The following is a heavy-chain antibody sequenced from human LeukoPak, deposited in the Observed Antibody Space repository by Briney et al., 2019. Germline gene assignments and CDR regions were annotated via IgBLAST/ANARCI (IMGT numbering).Heavy chain of an antibody. CDR1: KDTFTVYY. CDR3: VNFGYSNTSYFSS. Sequence: VASVKVSCTASKDTFTVYYMHWVRQAPGQGLRWMGWINPNSGDTNYAEKFQGRITMTRDTSISTAYMELRSLTSDDTAVYYCVNFGYSNTSYFSSWGQGTLVTVSS. J-gene: IGHJ4*02. CDR2: INPNSGDT. D-gene: IGHD5-12*01. V-gene: IGHV1-2*02.